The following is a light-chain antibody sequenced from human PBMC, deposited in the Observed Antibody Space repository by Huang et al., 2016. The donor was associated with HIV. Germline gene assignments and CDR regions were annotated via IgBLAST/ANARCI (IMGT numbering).Light chain of an antibody. V-gene: IGKV1-9*01. J-gene: IGKJ2*01. Sequence: IQLTQSPSSLSASVGDRVTITCRASQDISTYLAWYQQKPGKAPTLLIHGASTLQTEVPLRFTGSGSGTDFTLTISSLQPEDFASYYCQQLNSYPRTFGQGTKVEI. CDR3: QQLNSYPRT. CDR2: GAS. CDR1: QDISTY.